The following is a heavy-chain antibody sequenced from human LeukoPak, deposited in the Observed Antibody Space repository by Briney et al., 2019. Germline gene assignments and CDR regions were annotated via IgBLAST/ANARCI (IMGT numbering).Heavy chain of an antibody. Sequence: PGGSLRLSCAAAGFTFSSYLMHLVRQPPGKVLVWVSLIKNDGSTTTYADSMKGRFTVSKDNTKNTLYLQMNSLRAEDTAVYYCARERKYDSNFDYWGQGTLVTVSS. D-gene: IGHD1-1*01. CDR3: ARERKYDSNFDY. CDR2: IKNDGSTT. V-gene: IGHV3-74*01. J-gene: IGHJ4*02. CDR1: GFTFSSYL.